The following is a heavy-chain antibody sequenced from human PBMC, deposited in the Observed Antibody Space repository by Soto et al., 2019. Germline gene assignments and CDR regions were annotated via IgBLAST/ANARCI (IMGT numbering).Heavy chain of an antibody. CDR1: GFTVSSYA. CDR3: AKVARITTLTKVLD. CDR2: ISGSGVIT. J-gene: IGHJ4*02. D-gene: IGHD4-17*01. V-gene: IGHV3-23*01. Sequence: EVQLLESGGGLVQPGGSLRLSCAASGFTVSSYAMNWVRQAPGKGLEWVSAISGSGVITYYADSVKGRFTISRDNSNNPLYLQMNSLRAEDTAVYYWAKVARITTLTKVLDGGQGTLVSVSS.